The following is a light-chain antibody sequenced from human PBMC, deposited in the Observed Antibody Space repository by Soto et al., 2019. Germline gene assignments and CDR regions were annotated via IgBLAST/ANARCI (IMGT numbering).Light chain of an antibody. Sequence: QSVLTQPASVSGSPGQSITISCTGSDVGSYNLVSWYQQHPGKAPKLMIYEVTKRPSGVSNRFSGSKSGNTASLTISGLQAEDEADYSCCSYADSTIHYVFGTVTKVTVL. CDR1: DVGSYNL. V-gene: IGLV2-23*02. CDR3: CSYADSTIHYV. CDR2: EVT. J-gene: IGLJ1*01.